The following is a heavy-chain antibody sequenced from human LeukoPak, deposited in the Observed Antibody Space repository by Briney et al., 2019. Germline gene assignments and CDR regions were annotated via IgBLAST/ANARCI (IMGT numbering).Heavy chain of an antibody. Sequence: SETLSLTCTVSGGSISSYYWSWVRQPPGKGLEWIGYIYYSGSTNYNPSLKSRVTISVDTSKNQFSLKLSSVTAWNTAVDACPRASTGWLLGYFDYWGQRTLVTVSS. CDR3: PRASTGWLLGYFDY. V-gene: IGHV4-59*01. CDR1: GGSISSYY. J-gene: IGHJ4*02. D-gene: IGHD3-9*01. CDR2: IYYSGST.